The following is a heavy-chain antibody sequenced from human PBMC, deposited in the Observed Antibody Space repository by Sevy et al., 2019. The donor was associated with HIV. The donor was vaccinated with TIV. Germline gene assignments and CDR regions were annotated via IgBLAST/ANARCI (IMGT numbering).Heavy chain of an antibody. J-gene: IGHJ4*02. D-gene: IGHD1-26*01. CDR1: GFIFSDYY. V-gene: IGHV3-11*01. CDR3: ARAGGSWALRY. CDR2: ISGSGNPI. Sequence: GGSLRLSCAASGFIFSDYYMSWIRQAPGKGLEWVSYISGSGNPIYYTDSGKGRSTISRANAKDSLSLQMNSLRAEDTAVYYCARAGGSWALRYWGQGSLVTVSS.